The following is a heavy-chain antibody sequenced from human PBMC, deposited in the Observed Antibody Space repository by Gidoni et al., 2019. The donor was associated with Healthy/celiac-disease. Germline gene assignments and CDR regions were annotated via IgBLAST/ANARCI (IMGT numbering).Heavy chain of an antibody. D-gene: IGHD5-18*01. V-gene: IGHV3-33*01. CDR1: GFTFSSYG. J-gene: IGHJ6*02. CDR3: AREGGGYSYGYTVYYGMDV. Sequence: QVQLVESGGGVVQPGRSLRLSCAASGFTFSSYGMHWVRQAPGKGLEWVAVRWHDGSNKYYADSVKGRFTISRDNSKNTLYLQMNSLRAEDTAVYYCAREGGGYSYGYTVYYGMDVWGQGTTVTVSS. CDR2: RWHDGSNK.